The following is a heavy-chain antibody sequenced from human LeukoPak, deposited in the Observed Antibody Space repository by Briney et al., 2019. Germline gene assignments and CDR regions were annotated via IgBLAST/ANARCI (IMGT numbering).Heavy chain of an antibody. J-gene: IGHJ4*02. CDR3: ARRYSYGYYFDY. V-gene: IGHV4-4*02. Sequence: SETLSLTCAVSGGSISSSNWWSWGRQPPGKGLEWIVEIYHNGSTNYNPSLKSRVTISADKSKNQFSLKLSSVTAADTAVYYCARRYSYGYYFDYWGQGTLVTVSS. CDR2: IYHNGST. D-gene: IGHD5-18*01. CDR1: GGSISSSNW.